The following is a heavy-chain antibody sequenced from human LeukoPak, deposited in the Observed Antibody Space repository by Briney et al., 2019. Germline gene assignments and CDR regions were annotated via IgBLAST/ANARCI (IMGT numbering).Heavy chain of an antibody. CDR3: TRDPGSDSRDWYFDV. V-gene: IGHV3-74*01. CDR1: RLTITSSQ. J-gene: IGHJ2*01. CDR2: MLRDETYT. Sequence: GGTLRLSCAASRLTITSSQMHTVRQSPRTRLMCVSRMLRDETYTNYADSVSGRFTISRDNANNMLFLQMNSLRGEDTAVYYCTRDPGSDSRDWYFDVWGRGALVTVSS. D-gene: IGHD6-25*01.